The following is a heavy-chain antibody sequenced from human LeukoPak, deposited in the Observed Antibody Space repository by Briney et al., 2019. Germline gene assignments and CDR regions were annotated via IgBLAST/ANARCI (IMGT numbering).Heavy chain of an antibody. V-gene: IGHV6-1*01. CDR2: TYYGSKWYN. D-gene: IGHD2-15*01. CDR3: ARSAANKPAFDL. CDR1: GDSVSSNSTA. J-gene: IGHJ3*01. Sequence: SQTLSLTCAISGDSVSSNSTAWNWIRQSPWRGLESLGRTYYGSKWYNDYAVSVKSRITINPDTSKNQFSLQLTSVPPEDTAVYYCARSAANKPAFDLWPQKPMVSLPS.